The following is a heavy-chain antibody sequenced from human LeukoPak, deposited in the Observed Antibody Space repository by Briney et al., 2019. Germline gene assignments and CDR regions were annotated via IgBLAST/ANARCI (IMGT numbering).Heavy chain of an antibody. CDR2: IYYNEGT. CDR1: GGSISSYY. D-gene: IGHD3-22*01. CDR3: ARFDTSGYYVDN. J-gene: IGHJ4*02. Sequence: PSETLSLTCTVSGGSISSYYWSWIRQPPGKGLEWMGYIYYNEGTNYNPSLESRVAISVDTSKNQFSLMLNSVTAADTAVYYCARFDTSGYYVDNWGQGTLVTVSS. V-gene: IGHV4-59*01.